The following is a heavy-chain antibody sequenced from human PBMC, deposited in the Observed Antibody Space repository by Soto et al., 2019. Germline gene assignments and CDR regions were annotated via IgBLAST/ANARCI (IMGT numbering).Heavy chain of an antibody. J-gene: IGHJ4*02. CDR2: IAYSGTT. D-gene: IGHD1-1*01. Sequence: QVHLQESGPGLVKPSETLSLLCTVSGVSVSSRGFYWSWIRQSPERGLEWIGYIAYSGTTNYNPSLKSRVTISVDTSNNQFSLRLSSVTAADTAVYFCARDYMTHPNYHFDYWGQGTRVTVSS. CDR3: ARDYMTHPNYHFDY. V-gene: IGHV4-61*08. CDR1: GVSVSSRGFY.